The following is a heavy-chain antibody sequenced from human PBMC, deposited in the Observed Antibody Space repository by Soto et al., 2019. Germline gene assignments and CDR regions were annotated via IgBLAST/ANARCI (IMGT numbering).Heavy chain of an antibody. CDR1: GFTFGDYA. Sequence: GGSLRLSCTASGFTFGDYAMSWFRQAPGKGLEWVGFIRSKAYGGATEYAASVKGRFTISRDDSKSIAYLQMNSLKTEDTAVYYCTSISGYYSDYYYYGMDVWGQGTTVTVSS. J-gene: IGHJ6*02. CDR2: IRSKAYGGAT. D-gene: IGHD3-22*01. CDR3: TSISGYYSDYYYYGMDV. V-gene: IGHV3-49*03.